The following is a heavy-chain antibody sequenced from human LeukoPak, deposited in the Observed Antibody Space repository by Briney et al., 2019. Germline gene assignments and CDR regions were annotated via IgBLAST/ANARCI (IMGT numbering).Heavy chain of an antibody. Sequence: SETLSLTCAVYGGSFSGYYWSWIRQPPGKGLEWIGEINHSGSTNYNPSLKSRVTISVDTSKNQFSLKLSSVTAADTAVYYCARDLRSTSDRDYYHGMDVWGQGTTVTVSS. CDR1: GGSFSGYY. CDR2: INHSGST. CDR3: ARDLRSTSDRDYYHGMDV. D-gene: IGHD2-2*01. J-gene: IGHJ6*02. V-gene: IGHV4-34*01.